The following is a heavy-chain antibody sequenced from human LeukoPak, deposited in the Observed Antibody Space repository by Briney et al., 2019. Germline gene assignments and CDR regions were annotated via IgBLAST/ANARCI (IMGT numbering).Heavy chain of an antibody. V-gene: IGHV1-2*02. D-gene: IGHD3-10*01. CDR3: ARDGGSGSYYYYGMDV. Sequence: ASVKVSCKASGYTFTGYYMHWVRQAPGQGLEWMGWINPNSGGTNYAQKFQGRVTMTRDTSISTAYMELSRLRSDDTAVYYCARDGGSGSYYYYGMDVWGQGTTVTVSS. CDR1: GYTFTGYY. CDR2: INPNSGGT. J-gene: IGHJ6*02.